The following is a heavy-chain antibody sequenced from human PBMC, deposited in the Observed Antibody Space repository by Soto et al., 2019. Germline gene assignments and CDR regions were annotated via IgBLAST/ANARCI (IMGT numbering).Heavy chain of an antibody. J-gene: IGHJ4*02. D-gene: IGHD3-9*01. CDR1: GFTFSGYS. Sequence: GGSLRLSCAASGFTFSGYSVNWARQAPGKGLEWVSYISSGSKTIYYAESVKGRFTVSRDNARNSQYLQMNSLRDEDTAVYYCAREDILGVRSFDYWGQGTLVTVSS. V-gene: IGHV3-48*02. CDR3: AREDILGVRSFDY. CDR2: ISSGSKTI.